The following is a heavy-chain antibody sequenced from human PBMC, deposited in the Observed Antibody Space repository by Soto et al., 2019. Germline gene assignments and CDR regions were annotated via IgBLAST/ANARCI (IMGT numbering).Heavy chain of an antibody. D-gene: IGHD4-4*01. Sequence: SETLSLTCTVSGSSISSGGYYWRWIRQHPGKGLEWIGYIYYSGSTYYNPSLKSRVTISVDTSKNQFSLKLSSVTAADTAVYYCARDKATGRYSNYASWFDPWGQGTLVTVSS. J-gene: IGHJ5*02. V-gene: IGHV4-31*03. CDR1: GSSISSGGYY. CDR2: IYYSGST. CDR3: ARDKATGRYSNYASWFDP.